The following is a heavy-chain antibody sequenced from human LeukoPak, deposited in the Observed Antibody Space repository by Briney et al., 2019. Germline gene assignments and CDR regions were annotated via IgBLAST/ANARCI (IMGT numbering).Heavy chain of an antibody. CDR1: GGSINSYY. Sequence: SETLSLTCAVSGGSINSYYWTWIRQPPGKRLEWIGYIYYSGSTNYNPSLKSRVTIAVDTSKNQFSLKLSSVTAADTAVYYCASFGRRDGYNPYYFDYWGQGSLVTVSS. V-gene: IGHV4-59*08. CDR3: ASFGRRDGYNPYYFDY. J-gene: IGHJ4*02. D-gene: IGHD5-24*01. CDR2: IYYSGST.